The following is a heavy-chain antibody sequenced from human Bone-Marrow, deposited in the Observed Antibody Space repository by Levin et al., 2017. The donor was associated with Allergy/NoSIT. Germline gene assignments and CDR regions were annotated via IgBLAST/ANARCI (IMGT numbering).Heavy chain of an antibody. CDR1: GFNVDDYA. CDR2: ITWNRGKK. CDR3: ARDISGDGSNFDH. Sequence: SCAVSGFNVDDYAMHWVRQAPGKGLEWVSGITWNRGKKDYADSVKGRFTISRDNATNSLYLQMNSLRTEDTALYYCARDISGDGSNFDHWGQGTLVTVSS. J-gene: IGHJ4*02. V-gene: IGHV3-9*01. D-gene: IGHD5-24*01.